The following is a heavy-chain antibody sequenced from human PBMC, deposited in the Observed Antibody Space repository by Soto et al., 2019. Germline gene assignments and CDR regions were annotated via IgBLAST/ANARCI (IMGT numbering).Heavy chain of an antibody. CDR2: IYPGDSDT. J-gene: IGHJ4*02. Sequence: GESLKISCKGSGYSFTNYRIGWVRQMPGKGLEWMGIIYPGDSDTRYSPSFQGQVTISTDKSISTAYLQWSSLKASDTAMYYCARPYYYDSSGYYLYYFDYWGQGTLVTVSS. D-gene: IGHD3-22*01. V-gene: IGHV5-51*01. CDR1: GYSFTNYR. CDR3: ARPYYYDSSGYYLYYFDY.